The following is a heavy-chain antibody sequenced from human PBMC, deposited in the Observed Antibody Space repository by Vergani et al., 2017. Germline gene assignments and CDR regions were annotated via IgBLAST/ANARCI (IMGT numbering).Heavy chain of an antibody. CDR3: ARGLWDCTHIRCSPPSY. D-gene: IGHD2-21*01. J-gene: IGHJ4*02. CDR1: GFSFSSYS. CDR2: ISGSSSYV. Sequence: EVQLVESGGGLVKPGGSLRLSCAASGFSFSSYSMNWVRQAPGKGLEWVASISGSSSYVFYRDSVEGRFTITRDNAKKSVYLQMNSLRAEDTAMYFCARGLWDCTHIRCSPPSYWRQRAQVTVSS. V-gene: IGHV3-21*02.